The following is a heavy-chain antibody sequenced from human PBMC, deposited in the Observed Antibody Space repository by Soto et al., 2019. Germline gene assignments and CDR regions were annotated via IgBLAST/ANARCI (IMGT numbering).Heavy chain of an antibody. CDR1: GYTFTGYY. J-gene: IGHJ3*02. Sequence: ASVKVSCKASGYTFTGYYMHWVRQAPGQGLEWMGWINPNSGGTNYAQKFQGWVTMTRDTSISTAYMELSRLRSDDTAVYYCARDRAGFTLTTFFRRGHDAFDIWGQGTLVTVSS. D-gene: IGHD4-17*01. CDR3: ARDRAGFTLTTFFRRGHDAFDI. V-gene: IGHV1-2*04. CDR2: INPNSGGT.